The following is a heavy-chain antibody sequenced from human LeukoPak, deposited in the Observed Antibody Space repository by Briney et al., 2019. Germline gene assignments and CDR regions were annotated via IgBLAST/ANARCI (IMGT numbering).Heavy chain of an antibody. Sequence: GGSLRLSCAASGFTFSSYEMNWVCQAPGKGLEWVSYISSSGSTIYYADSAKGRFTISTDNAKNSLYLQMNSLRAEDTAVYYCASHYDILTGYPSYFDYWGQGTLVTVSS. CDR3: ASHYDILTGYPSYFDY. CDR2: ISSSGSTI. J-gene: IGHJ4*02. CDR1: GFTFSSYE. V-gene: IGHV3-48*03. D-gene: IGHD3-9*01.